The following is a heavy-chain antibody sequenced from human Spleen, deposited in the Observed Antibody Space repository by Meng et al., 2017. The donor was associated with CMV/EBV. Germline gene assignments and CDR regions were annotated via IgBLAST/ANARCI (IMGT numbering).Heavy chain of an antibody. CDR3: ARGGYCTNGVCQGNY. CDR2: ISGSGGST. CDR1: GFTFSSYA. V-gene: IGHV3-23*01. Sequence: GSLRLSCAASGFTFSSYAMSWVRQAPGKGLEWVSAISGSGGSTYYADSVKGRFTISRDNSKNTLYLQMNSLRAEDTAVYYCARGGYCTNGVCQGNYWGQGTLVTVSS. J-gene: IGHJ4*02. D-gene: IGHD2-8*01.